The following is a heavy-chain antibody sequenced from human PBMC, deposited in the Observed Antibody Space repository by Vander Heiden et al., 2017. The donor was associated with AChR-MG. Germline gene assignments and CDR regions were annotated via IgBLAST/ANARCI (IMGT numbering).Heavy chain of an antibody. CDR3: ARGAAAANREDYYYYYYMDV. CDR2: IYHSGST. J-gene: IGHJ6*03. D-gene: IGHD6-13*01. Sequence: QLQLQESGSGLVKPSQTLSLTCAVSGGSISSGGYSWSWIRQPPGKGLEWIGYIYHSGSTYYNPSLKSRVTISVDRSKNQFSLKLSSVTAADTAVYYCARGAAAANREDYYYYYYMDVWGKGTTVTVSS. CDR1: GGSISSGGYS. V-gene: IGHV4-30-2*01.